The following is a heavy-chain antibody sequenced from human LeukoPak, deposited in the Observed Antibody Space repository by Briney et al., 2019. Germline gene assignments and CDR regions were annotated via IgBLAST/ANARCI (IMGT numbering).Heavy chain of an antibody. CDR3: ARFYYYGSGRED. CDR1: GGSISSGSYY. D-gene: IGHD3-10*01. V-gene: IGHV4-61*02. J-gene: IGHJ4*02. CDR2: IYTSGST. Sequence: PSETLSLTCAVSGGSISSGSYYWRWIRQPAGKGLEWIGRIYTSGSTNYNPSLKSRVTISVDTSKNQFSLKLSSVTAADTAVYYCARFYYYGSGREDWGQGTLVTVSS.